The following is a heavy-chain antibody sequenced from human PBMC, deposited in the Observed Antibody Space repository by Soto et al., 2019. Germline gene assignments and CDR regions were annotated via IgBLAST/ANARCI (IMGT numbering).Heavy chain of an antibody. D-gene: IGHD1-26*01. CDR3: GRDGSGGIIDS. CDR1: GYTFTGYG. CDR2: ISVFNGNT. Sequence: QVQLVQSGAEVKKPGASVKVSCKTSGYTFTGYGINWVRQAPGHGLEWMGGISVFNGNTKYGQNIKDRVIMTTDTSTSTAYMELRSLRSDDTAVYCCGRDGSGGIIDSWGQGTMLIVSS. V-gene: IGHV1-18*01. J-gene: IGHJ3*01.